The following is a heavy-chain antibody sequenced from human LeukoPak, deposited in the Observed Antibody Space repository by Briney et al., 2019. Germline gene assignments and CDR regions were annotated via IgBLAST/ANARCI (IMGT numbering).Heavy chain of an antibody. J-gene: IGHJ3*02. Sequence: GGSLRLSCAASGFTFSNLWMSWVRQAPGKGLEWVANIKQDGSEKYYVDSLKGRFTISRDNAKNSLYLQMNSLRAEDTAVYYCAREGGTYDSSGYYQAYDAFDIWGPGTMVTVSS. D-gene: IGHD3-22*01. V-gene: IGHV3-7*05. CDR1: GFTFSNLW. CDR2: IKQDGSEK. CDR3: AREGGTYDSSGYYQAYDAFDI.